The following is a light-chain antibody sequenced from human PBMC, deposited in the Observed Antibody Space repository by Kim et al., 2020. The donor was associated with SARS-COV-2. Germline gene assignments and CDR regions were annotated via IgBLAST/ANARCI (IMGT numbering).Light chain of an antibody. CDR3: GTWDSSLSGGV. V-gene: IGLV1-51*01. CDR2: DNN. J-gene: IGLJ3*02. Sequence: GKKVTISCYGSSSNIGNKYVSWYQQLPGTAPKLLIYDNNKRPSGIPDRFSGSKSGTSATLGITGLQTGDEADYYCGTWDSSLSGGVFGGGTKLTVL. CDR1: SSNIGNKY.